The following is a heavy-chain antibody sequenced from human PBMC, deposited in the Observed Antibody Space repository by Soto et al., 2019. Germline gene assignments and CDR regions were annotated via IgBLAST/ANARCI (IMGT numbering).Heavy chain of an antibody. CDR2: IYYSGTT. CDR3: ASTHIVVVTDAFDI. V-gene: IGHV4-59*01. D-gene: IGHD2-21*02. CDR1: GGSISSYY. Sequence: QVQLQESGPGLVKPSETLSLTCTVSGGSISSYYWSWIRQPPGKGLEWIGYIYYSGTTNYNPSLKSRVTISVDTSKNQFSLKLSSVTAADTSVDYCASTHIVVVTDAFDIWGQGTMVTGSS. J-gene: IGHJ3*02.